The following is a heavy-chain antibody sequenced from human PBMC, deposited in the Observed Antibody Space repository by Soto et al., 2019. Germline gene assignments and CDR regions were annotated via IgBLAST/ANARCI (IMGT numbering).Heavy chain of an antibody. V-gene: IGHV3-73*01. CDR3: TRQEYCSSTSCYYNWFDP. CDR2: IRSKANSYAT. Sequence: GGSLRLSCAASGFTFSVSAMHWVRQASRKGLEWVGRIRSKANSYATAYAASVKGRFTISRDDSKNTAYLQMNSLKTEDTAVYYCTRQEYCSSTSCYYNWFDPWGQGTLVTVSS. D-gene: IGHD2-2*01. J-gene: IGHJ5*02. CDR1: GFTFSVSA.